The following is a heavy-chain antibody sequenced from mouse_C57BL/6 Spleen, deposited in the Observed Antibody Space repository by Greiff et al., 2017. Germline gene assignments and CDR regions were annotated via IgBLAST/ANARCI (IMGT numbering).Heavy chain of an antibody. D-gene: IGHD1-1*01. J-gene: IGHJ4*01. CDR1: GYTFTDYE. CDR2: IDPETGGT. CDR3: TRSGLLLLYAMGY. V-gene: IGHV1-15*01. Sequence: QVQLQQSGAELVRPGASVTLSCKASGYTFTDYEMHWVKQTPVHGLEWIGAIDPETGGTAYNQKFKGKAILTAYKSSSTAYMELRSLTSAYSAVYYCTRSGLLLLYAMGYWGQGTSVTVSS.